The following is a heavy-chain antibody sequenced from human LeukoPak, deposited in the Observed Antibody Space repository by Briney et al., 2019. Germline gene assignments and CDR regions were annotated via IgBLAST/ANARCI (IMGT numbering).Heavy chain of an antibody. CDR3: ARGLDCSSTSCYRDAAFDI. CDR1: GGSISSYY. V-gene: IGHV4-34*01. CDR2: INHSGST. Sequence: SETLSLTCTVSGGSISSYYWSWIRQPPGKGLEWIGEINHSGSTNYNPSFKSRVTISVDTSKNQFSLELSSVTAADTAVYYCARGLDCSSTSCYRDAAFDIWGQGTMVTVSS. J-gene: IGHJ3*02. D-gene: IGHD2-2*01.